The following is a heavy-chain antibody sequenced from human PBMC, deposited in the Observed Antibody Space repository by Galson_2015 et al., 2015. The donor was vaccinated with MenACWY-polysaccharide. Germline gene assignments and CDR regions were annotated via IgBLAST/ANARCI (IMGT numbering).Heavy chain of an antibody. CDR2: IFYSGST. Sequence: LSLTCSVSGGSLTAYYWAWVRQPPGKGLEWIGCIFYSGSTKYSPSLNSRVTISVDTSNNQFSLKLSSVTAADTAVYYCARSPGGYSSGGQIDSGGQGSWFTLSS. J-gene: IGHJ4*02. D-gene: IGHD5-18*01. V-gene: IGHV4-59*01. CDR1: GGSLTAYY. CDR3: ARSPGGYSSGGQIDS.